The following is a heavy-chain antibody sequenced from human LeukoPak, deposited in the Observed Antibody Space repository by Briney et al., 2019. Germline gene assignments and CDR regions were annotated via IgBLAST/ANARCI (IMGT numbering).Heavy chain of an antibody. V-gene: IGHV3-30*18. D-gene: IGHD3-22*01. CDR2: ISNDGANK. CDR1: GFTFSSYG. Sequence: PGGSLRLSCAASGFTFSSYGMYWVRQAPGKGLESVAVISNDGANKYYADSVKGRFTIFRDDSKNTLFLQMNSLRPEDTAMYYCAKYQGYDSDYMAVWGQGALVTVSS. J-gene: IGHJ4*02. CDR3: AKYQGYDSDYMAV.